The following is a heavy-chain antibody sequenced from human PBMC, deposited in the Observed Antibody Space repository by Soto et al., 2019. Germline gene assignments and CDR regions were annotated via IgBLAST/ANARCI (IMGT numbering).Heavy chain of an antibody. CDR2: IYHSGST. CDR1: GVSISSGGYY. D-gene: IGHD2-8*02. Sequence: PSETLSLPCTVSGVSISSGGYYWTWIRQHPGKGLEWIGYIYHSGSTNYNPSLKSRVTISVDTSKNQFSLKLTSVTAADTAVYYCARDKITGLFDYWGQGTLVTVSS. CDR3: ARDKITGLFDY. J-gene: IGHJ4*02. V-gene: IGHV4-31*03.